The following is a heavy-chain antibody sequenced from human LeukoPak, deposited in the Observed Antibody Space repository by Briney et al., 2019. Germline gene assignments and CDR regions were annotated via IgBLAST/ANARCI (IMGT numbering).Heavy chain of an antibody. D-gene: IGHD6-19*01. V-gene: IGHV1-18*01. CDR2: ISAYNGYT. CDR1: GYTFTSYG. J-gene: IGHJ3*02. CDR3: ARGLQENLAWLQAFSAFDI. Sequence: ASVKVSCKASGYTFTSYGISWVRQAPGQGLEWMGWISAYNGYTNYAQKLQGRVTMTTDTSTSTAYMELRSLRSDDTAVYYCARGLQENLAWLQAFSAFDIWGQGTMVTVSS.